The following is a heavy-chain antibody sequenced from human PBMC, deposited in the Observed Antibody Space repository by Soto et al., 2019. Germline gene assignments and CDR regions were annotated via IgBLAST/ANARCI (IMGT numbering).Heavy chain of an antibody. V-gene: IGHV3-30*18. CDR3: AKDERTYFYYYGMDV. CDR1: GFTFATYG. Sequence: RLSFAASGFTFATYGMHWVRRAPGKGLEWVAVILYDGSKKYYAESLKGRFTISRDNSKNTLYLQVNSLRAEDTAIYYCAKDERTYFYYYGMDVWGQGTTVTVSS. CDR2: ILYDGSKK. J-gene: IGHJ6*02.